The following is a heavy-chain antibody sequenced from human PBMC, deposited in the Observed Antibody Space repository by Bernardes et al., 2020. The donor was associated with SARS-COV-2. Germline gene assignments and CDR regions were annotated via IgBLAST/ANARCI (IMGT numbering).Heavy chain of an antibody. CDR1: GYTFTSYD. J-gene: IGHJ4*02. V-gene: IGHV1-8*01. Sequence: ASVKVSCKASGYTFTSYDINWVRQATGQGLEWMGWMNPNSGNTGYAQKFQGRVTMTRNTSISTAYMELSSLRSEDTAVYYCARVIRIAAADLGYWGQGTLVTVSS. D-gene: IGHD6-13*01. CDR3: ARVIRIAAADLGY. CDR2: MNPNSGNT.